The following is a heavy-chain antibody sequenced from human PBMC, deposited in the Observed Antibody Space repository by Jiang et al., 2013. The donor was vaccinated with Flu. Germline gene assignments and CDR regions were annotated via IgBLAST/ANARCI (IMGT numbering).Heavy chain of an antibody. V-gene: IGHV5-51*01. CDR3: ARQQGSSWPFDY. CDR2: IYPGDSDT. J-gene: IGHJ4*02. D-gene: IGHD6-13*01. Sequence: GWVRQMPGKGLEWMGIIYPGDSDTRYSPSFQGQVTISADKSISTAYLQWSSLKASDTAMYYCARQQGSSWPFDYWGQGTLVTVSS.